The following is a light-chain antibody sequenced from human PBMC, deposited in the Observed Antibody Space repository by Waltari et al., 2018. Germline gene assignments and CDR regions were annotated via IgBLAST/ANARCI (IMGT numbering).Light chain of an antibody. J-gene: IGLJ3*02. CDR1: SRSIGRHY. CDR3: GTWDTGLAAEV. CDR2: DKY. Sequence: SVLTQPPSVSAAPGQTVTISCSGSSRSIGRHYVSWYHLLPGTAPKLLIYDKYNRPSGIPDRFSGSKSGTSATLVITGLQTGDEADYYCGTWDTGLAAEVFGGGTKLTVL. V-gene: IGLV1-51*01.